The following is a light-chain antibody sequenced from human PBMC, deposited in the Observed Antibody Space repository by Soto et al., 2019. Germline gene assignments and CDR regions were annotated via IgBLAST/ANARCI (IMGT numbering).Light chain of an antibody. Sequence: DIQMTQSPSSLSASVEDRVIITCRASQSISNHLNWYQQKPGKVPKLLIYAASTLQSGVPSRFSGSGFGTDFTLTISSLQPEDVATYYCQKYNSALLFGQGTKV. CDR1: QSISNH. CDR2: AAS. CDR3: QKYNSALL. V-gene: IGKV1-27*01. J-gene: IGKJ1*01.